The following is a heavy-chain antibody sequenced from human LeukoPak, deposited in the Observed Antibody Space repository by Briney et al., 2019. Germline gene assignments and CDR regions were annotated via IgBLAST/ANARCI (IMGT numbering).Heavy chain of an antibody. V-gene: IGHV1-69*13. CDR2: IIPIFGTA. CDR1: GYTFTSYY. J-gene: IGHJ3*02. CDR3: ARVRWRYCSSTSCYDAFDI. Sequence: SVKVSCKASGYTFTSYYMHWVRQAPGQGLEWMGGIIPIFGTANYAQKFQGRVTITADESASTAYMELSSLRSEDTAVYYCARVRWRYCSSTSCYDAFDIWGQGTMVTVSS. D-gene: IGHD2-2*01.